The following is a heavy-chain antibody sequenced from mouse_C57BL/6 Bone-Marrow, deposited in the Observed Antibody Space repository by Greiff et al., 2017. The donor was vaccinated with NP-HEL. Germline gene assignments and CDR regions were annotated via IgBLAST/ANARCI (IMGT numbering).Heavy chain of an antibody. CDR2: LSSGGDYI. CDR3: TRGFITTVVGYFDV. D-gene: IGHD1-1*01. V-gene: IGHV5-9-1*02. CDR1: GFTFSSYA. J-gene: IGHJ1*03. Sequence: EVQRVESGEGLVKPGGSLKLSCAASGFTFSSYAMSWVRQTPEKRLEWVAYLSSGGDYIYYSDTVKGRFTIYRDNARNTLYMQMSRLKSEDTAMYYCTRGFITTVVGYFDVWGTGTTVTVSS.